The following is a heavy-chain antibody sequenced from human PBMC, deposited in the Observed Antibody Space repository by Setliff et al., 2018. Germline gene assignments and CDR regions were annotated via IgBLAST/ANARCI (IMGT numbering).Heavy chain of an antibody. CDR2: IWFDGTKK. CDR3: AKDSSGWPHSLISYFQH. Sequence: PGGSLRLSCAASGFTFSNYGMHWVRQAPGKGLEWVAAIWFDGTKKYYGDSVKGRFTISRDNSKNTLFLQMNSLRVEDTAVYYCAKDSSGWPHSLISYFQHWGQGTLVTVSS. J-gene: IGHJ1*01. V-gene: IGHV3-33*06. CDR1: GFTFSNYG. D-gene: IGHD6-19*01.